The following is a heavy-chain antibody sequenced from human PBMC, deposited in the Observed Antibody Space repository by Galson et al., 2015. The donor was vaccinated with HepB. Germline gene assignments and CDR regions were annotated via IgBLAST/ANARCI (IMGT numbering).Heavy chain of an antibody. CDR1: GFPFSSYG. CDR2: ISNDGSNR. CDR3: VKEGLNYYGMDV. V-gene: IGHV3-30*18. J-gene: IGHJ6*02. Sequence: SLRLSCAVPGFPFSSYGMHWVRQAPGKGLEWVAVISNDGSNRNYADSVKGRFTISRDNSKKTLYVQMNRLRPEDTAVYYCVKEGLNYYGMDVWGPGTPVTVSS.